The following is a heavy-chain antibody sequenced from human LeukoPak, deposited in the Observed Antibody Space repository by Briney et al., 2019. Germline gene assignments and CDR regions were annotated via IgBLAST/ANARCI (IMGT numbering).Heavy chain of an antibody. J-gene: IGHJ6*03. CDR1: GGSISSSSYY. V-gene: IGHV4-39*02. CDR3: AREGGGSGSYYVPHSNYYYMDV. D-gene: IGHD3-10*01. Sequence: SETLSLTCTVSGGSISSSSYYWGWIRQPPGKGLEWIGSIYYSGSTYYNPSLKSRVTISVDTSKNQFSLKLSSVTAADTAVYYCAREGGGSGSYYVPHSNYYYMDVWGKGTTVTVSS. CDR2: IYYSGST.